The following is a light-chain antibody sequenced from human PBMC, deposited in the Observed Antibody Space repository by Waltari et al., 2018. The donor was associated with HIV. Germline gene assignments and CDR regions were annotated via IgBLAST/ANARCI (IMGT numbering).Light chain of an antibody. V-gene: IGLV1-44*01. CDR3: ATWDDTLDGPV. CDR1: TSNLRRIS. Sequence: QSVLTQSPSAYGTPGQRVTISCSGGTSNLRRISVRWYQQVPGTAPQLFLFSNSLRPSGVPDRFSGSKSGTSASLAISGLQSEDEADYYCATWDDTLDGPVFGGGTRLTVL. CDR2: SNS. J-gene: IGLJ3*02.